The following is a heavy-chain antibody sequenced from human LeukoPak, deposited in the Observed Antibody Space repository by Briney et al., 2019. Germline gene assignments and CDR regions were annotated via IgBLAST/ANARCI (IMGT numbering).Heavy chain of an antibody. CDR3: ARGADYDILTGFDY. CDR1: GGSISSYY. CDR2: SYYSGST. Sequence: PSETLSLTCTVSGGSISSYYWSWIRQPPGKGLEWIGYSYYSGSTNYNPSLKSRVTISVDTSKNQFSLKLSSVTAADTAVYYCARGADYDILTGFDYWGQGTLVTVSS. V-gene: IGHV4-59*01. D-gene: IGHD3-9*01. J-gene: IGHJ4*02.